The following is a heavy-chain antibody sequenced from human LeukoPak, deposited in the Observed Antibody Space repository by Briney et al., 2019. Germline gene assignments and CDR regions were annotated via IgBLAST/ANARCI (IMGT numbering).Heavy chain of an antibody. CDR1: GGSFSGYY. J-gene: IGHJ4*02. CDR3: ASLTMIVIP. CDR2: INHSGST. V-gene: IGHV4-34*01. Sequence: SETLSLTCAVYGGSFSGYYWSWIRQPPGKGLEWIGEINHSGSTNYNPSLKSRVTISVDTSKNQFSLKLSSVTAADTAVYYCASLTMIVIPWGQGTLVTVSS. D-gene: IGHD3-22*01.